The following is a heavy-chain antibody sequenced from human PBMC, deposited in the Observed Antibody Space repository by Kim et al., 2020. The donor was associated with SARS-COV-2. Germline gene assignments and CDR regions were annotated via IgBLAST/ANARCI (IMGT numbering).Heavy chain of an antibody. V-gene: IGHV1-8*01. CDR2: MNHNCGNT. D-gene: IGHD6-19*01. J-gene: IGHJ4*02. Sequence: ASVKVSCKASGYTFTSYDINWVRQPTGQGLEWMGWMNHNCGNTGYAQRFQGRVIMTRKTSISTPYIEPSSLKSEGTDVYLFLCDVTRCGCVWGRGTLVTV. CDR1: GYTFTSYD. CDR3: LCDVTRCGCV.